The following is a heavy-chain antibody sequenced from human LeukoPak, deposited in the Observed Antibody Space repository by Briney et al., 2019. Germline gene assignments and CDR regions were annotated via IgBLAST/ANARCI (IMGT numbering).Heavy chain of an antibody. Sequence: GGSLRLSCAASGFAFNNYVMTWVRQAPGKGLEWVSRISGSGVTTYYTDSVKGRFTISRDNSRSTLYLQMNGLRAEDTAVYYCARSVIAVAGYDAFDIWGQGTVVTVSS. CDR1: GFAFNNYV. CDR3: ARSVIAVAGYDAFDI. D-gene: IGHD6-19*01. J-gene: IGHJ3*02. V-gene: IGHV3-23*01. CDR2: ISGSGVTT.